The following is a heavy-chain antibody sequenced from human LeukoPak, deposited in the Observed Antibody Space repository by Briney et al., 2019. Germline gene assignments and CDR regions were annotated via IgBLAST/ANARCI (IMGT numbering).Heavy chain of an antibody. Sequence: KPSETLSLTCTVSGGSISSYYWSWIRQPPGQGLEWIGYIYYSGSTNYNPSLKNRVTISVDTSKNQFSLKLSSVTAADTAVYYCARSYSSGSFDYWGPGTLVTVSS. V-gene: IGHV4-59*01. CDR1: GGSISSYY. J-gene: IGHJ4*02. D-gene: IGHD6-19*01. CDR3: ARSYSSGSFDY. CDR2: IYYSGST.